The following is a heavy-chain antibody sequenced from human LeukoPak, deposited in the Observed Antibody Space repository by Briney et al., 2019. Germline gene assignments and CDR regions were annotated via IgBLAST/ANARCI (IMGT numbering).Heavy chain of an antibody. D-gene: IGHD5-18*01. CDR2: IYPGDSDT. CDR1: GYSFTSYW. CDR3: VRQTAMATPEIYYYYMDV. Sequence: GESLKISCKGSGYSFTSYWIGWVRQMPGKGLEWMGIIYPGDSDTRYSPSFQGQVTISADKSISTAYLQWSSLKASDTAMYYCVRQTAMATPEIYYYYMDVWGKGTTVTVSS. J-gene: IGHJ6*03. V-gene: IGHV5-51*01.